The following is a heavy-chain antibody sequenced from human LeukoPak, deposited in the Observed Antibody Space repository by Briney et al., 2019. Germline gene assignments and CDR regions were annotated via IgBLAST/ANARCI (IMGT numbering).Heavy chain of an antibody. CDR3: ARGSRGSSSRFNRYYYFGY. V-gene: IGHV4-30-4*08. CDR2: IYYSGST. J-gene: IGHJ4*02. CDR1: GGSISSGDYY. Sequence: SQTLSLTCTVSGGSISSGDYYWSWIRQPPGKGLEWIGYIYYSGSTYYNPSLKSRVTISVDTSKNQFSLKLSSVTAADTAVYYCARGSRGSSSRFNRYYYFGYWGQGTLVTVSS. D-gene: IGHD6-6*01.